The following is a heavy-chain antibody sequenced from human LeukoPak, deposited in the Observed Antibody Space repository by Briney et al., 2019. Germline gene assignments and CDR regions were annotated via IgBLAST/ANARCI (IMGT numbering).Heavy chain of an antibody. D-gene: IGHD4-23*01. J-gene: IGHJ4*02. CDR3: ARDLRTPSDTNIAIDY. CDR1: GFTFSSYW. V-gene: IGHV3-74*01. CDR2: INNDGRSA. Sequence: GGSLRLSCAASGFTFSSYWMHWVRQGPGKGLVWVSRINNDGRSANYADSVKGRFTISRDNAKNTLYLQMNSLRAEDTAVYYCARDLRTPSDTNIAIDYWGQGALVTVSS.